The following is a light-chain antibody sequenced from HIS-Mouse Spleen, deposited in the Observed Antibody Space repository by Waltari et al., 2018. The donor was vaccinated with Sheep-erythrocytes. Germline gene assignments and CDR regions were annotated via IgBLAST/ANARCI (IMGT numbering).Light chain of an antibody. V-gene: IGLV1-47*01. CDR2: RNN. CDR1: SSNIGSNY. J-gene: IGLJ3*02. Sequence: QSVLTQPPSASGTPGQRVTISCSGSSSNIGSNYVYWYQQLPGTAPKLLIYRNNPRPSGVPGRFSGSKSGTSASLAISGLRSEDEADYYCAAWDDSLSGNWVFGGGTKLTVL. CDR3: AAWDDSLSGNWV.